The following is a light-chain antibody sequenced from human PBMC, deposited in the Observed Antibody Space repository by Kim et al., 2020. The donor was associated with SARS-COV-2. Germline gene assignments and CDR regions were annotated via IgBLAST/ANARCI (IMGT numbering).Light chain of an antibody. CDR3: QQLNTFPLT. Sequence: DIQMTQSPSSVSASVGDRVTITCRASQYIYTWLAWYQQKPGKAPKLLISGASNLQTEVPPRFSASGSGTDFTLTISSLQPEDFATYYCQQLNTFPLTFGGGTKVEIK. CDR2: GAS. V-gene: IGKV1-12*01. J-gene: IGKJ4*01. CDR1: QYIYTW.